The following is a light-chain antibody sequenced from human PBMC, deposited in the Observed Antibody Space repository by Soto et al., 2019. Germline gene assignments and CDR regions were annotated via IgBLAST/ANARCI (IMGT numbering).Light chain of an antibody. CDR2: DVS. Sequence: QSVLTQPASVSGSPGQSITISCTGTSSDVGGYNYASWYQHHPGKAPKLLIYDVSNRPSGVSNRFSGSKSDNTASLTISGLQPEDEADYYCSSYTSSSTYVFGTGTKVTVL. CDR1: SSDVGGYNY. J-gene: IGLJ1*01. V-gene: IGLV2-14*03. CDR3: SSYTSSSTYV.